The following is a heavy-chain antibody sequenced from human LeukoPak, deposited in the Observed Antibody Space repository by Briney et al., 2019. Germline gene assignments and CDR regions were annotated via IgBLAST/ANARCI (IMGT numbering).Heavy chain of an antibody. V-gene: IGHV3-9*01. CDR2: ISWDSGSI. J-gene: IGHJ5*02. CDR1: GFTFDDYA. Sequence: GRSLRLSCAASGFTFDDYAMHWVRQAPGKGLEWVSGISWDSGSIGYADSVKGRFTISRDNAKNSLYLQMNSLRVEDTAVYYCARGGSTWFPNWLDPWGQGTLVTVSS. CDR3: ARGGSTWFPNWLDP. D-gene: IGHD6-13*01.